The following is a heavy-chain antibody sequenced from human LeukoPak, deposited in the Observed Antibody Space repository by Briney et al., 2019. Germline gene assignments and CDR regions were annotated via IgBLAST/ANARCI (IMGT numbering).Heavy chain of an antibody. V-gene: IGHV1-69*01. D-gene: IGHD3-22*01. CDR2: IIPIFGTA. Sequence: GSSVKVSCKASGGTFSSYAISWVRQAPGQGLEWMGGIIPIFGTANYAQKFQGRVTITADESTSTAYMELSSLTSEDTAVYYCARDRHYYDSSGYYLYYYYGMDVWGQGTTVTVSS. J-gene: IGHJ6*02. CDR1: GGTFSSYA. CDR3: ARDRHYYDSSGYYLYYYYGMDV.